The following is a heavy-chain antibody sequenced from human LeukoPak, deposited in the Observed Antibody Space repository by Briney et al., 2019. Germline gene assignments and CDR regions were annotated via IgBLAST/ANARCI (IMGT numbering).Heavy chain of an antibody. V-gene: IGHV3-33*08. CDR1: GFTFSSYG. J-gene: IGHJ6*02. CDR3: AREETQWLQYYYYYGMDV. D-gene: IGHD3-22*01. CDR2: IWYDGSNK. Sequence: GGSLRLSCAASGFTFSSYGMHWVRQAPGKGLEWVAVIWYDGSNKYYADSVKGRFTISRDNSKNTLYLQMNSLRAEDTAVYYCAREETQWLQYYYYYGMDVWGQGTTVTVPS.